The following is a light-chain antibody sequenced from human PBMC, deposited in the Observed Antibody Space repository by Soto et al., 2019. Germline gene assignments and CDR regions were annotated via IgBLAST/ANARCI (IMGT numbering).Light chain of an antibody. V-gene: IGLV2-14*02. J-gene: IGLJ3*02. CDR1: SSDVGSCNL. Sequence: QSALTQPASMSGSPGQSITISFTGTSSDVGSCNLVSWFHQHPDKAPKVRIFEATQRPSGVPDRFSGSKSGTSASLAISGLRSEDEADYYCAAWDDSLSGWVFGGGTKRTVL. CDR2: EAT. CDR3: AAWDDSLSGWV.